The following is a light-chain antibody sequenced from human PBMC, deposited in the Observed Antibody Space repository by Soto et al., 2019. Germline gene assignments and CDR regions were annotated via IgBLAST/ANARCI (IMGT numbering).Light chain of an antibody. CDR1: QSVSSY. CDR3: QQYGISPRT. J-gene: IGKJ1*01. CDR2: GVS. Sequence: EIVLPQSPGTLSLSPGGRAPLSCRASQSVSSYLAWYQQKPGQAPRLLIYGVSSRATGIPDRFSCSGSGTDFTLHISRLEPEDFAVYYCQQYGISPRTFGQGTKV. V-gene: IGKV3-20*01.